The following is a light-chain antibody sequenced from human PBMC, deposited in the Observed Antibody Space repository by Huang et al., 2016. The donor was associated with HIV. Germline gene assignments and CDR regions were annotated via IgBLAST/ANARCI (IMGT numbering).Light chain of an antibody. J-gene: IGKJ1*01. CDR3: QHRSNWPPWT. Sequence: EIVLTQSPATLSLSPGERATLSCRASQSVSSYLAWYQQNPGQAPRLLIYDASNRATGIPARFSGSGSGTDFTRTISSREPEDFAVYYCQHRSNWPPWTFGQGTEVEVK. V-gene: IGKV3-11*01. CDR1: QSVSSY. CDR2: DAS.